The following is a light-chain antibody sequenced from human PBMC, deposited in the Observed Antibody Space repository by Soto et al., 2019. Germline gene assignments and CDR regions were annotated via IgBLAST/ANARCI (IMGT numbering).Light chain of an antibody. J-gene: IGKJ4*01. CDR1: QDISNY. CDR3: QQYDNLPFT. V-gene: IGKV1-33*01. Sequence: DIQMTQSPSSLSASVGDRVTITCQARQDISNYLNWYQQKPGKAPKLLSYDASNLETGVPSRFSGSGSGTDFTFTISSLQPEDIATYYCQQYDNLPFTFGGGTKVEIK. CDR2: DAS.